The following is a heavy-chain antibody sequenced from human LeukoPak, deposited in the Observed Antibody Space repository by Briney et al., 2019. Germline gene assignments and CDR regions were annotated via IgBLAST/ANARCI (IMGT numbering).Heavy chain of an antibody. CDR3: ARELIIVGARPYDY. Sequence: GGPLRLSCAASGFTFSSYWMHWVRQAPGKGLVWVSRINSDGSSTSYADSVKGRFTISRDNAKNTLYLQMNSLRAEDTAVYYCARELIIVGARPYDYWGQGTLVTVSS. D-gene: IGHD1-26*01. CDR1: GFTFSSYW. J-gene: IGHJ4*02. V-gene: IGHV3-74*01. CDR2: INSDGSST.